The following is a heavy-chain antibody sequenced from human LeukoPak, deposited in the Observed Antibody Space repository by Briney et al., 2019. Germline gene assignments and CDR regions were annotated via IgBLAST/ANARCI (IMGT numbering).Heavy chain of an antibody. CDR1: GGSFSGYY. CDR3: AKRPMARTFDF. D-gene: IGHD3-10*01. Sequence: PSETLSLTCAVYGGSFSGYYWSWVRQAPGKGLEWVAAISGTGSGTYYADSVKGRCTISRDNSKNTLYLQINSLKAEDTAVYYCAKRPMARTFDFWGQGTLVTVSS. J-gene: IGHJ4*02. CDR2: ISGTGSGT. V-gene: IGHV3-23*01.